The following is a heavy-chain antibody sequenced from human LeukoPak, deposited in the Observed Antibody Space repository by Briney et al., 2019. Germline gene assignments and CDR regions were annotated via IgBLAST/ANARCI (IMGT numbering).Heavy chain of an antibody. D-gene: IGHD2-15*01. Sequence: TSETLSLTCTVSGGSLSSTSYFWGWIRQPPGKGLEWIGNVYYSGSTYYNPSLKSRVTMSVDTSTNQFSLKLRSVTAADTAVYYCAKRHCGGGTCYYFDHWGQGTLVTVSS. CDR2: VYYSGST. CDR1: GGSLSSTSYF. CDR3: AKRHCGGGTCYYFDH. J-gene: IGHJ4*02. V-gene: IGHV4-39*01.